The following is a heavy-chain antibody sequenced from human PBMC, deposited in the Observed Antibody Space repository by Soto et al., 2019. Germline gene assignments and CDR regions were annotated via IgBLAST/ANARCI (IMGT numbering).Heavy chain of an antibody. Sequence: EVQLVESGGGLIQPGGSLRLSCAASGFTVSSNYMTWVRQAPGKGLEWVSIIYTRGDTYYADSVKGRFTISRDKSKNALYLQMNSLRAEDTAVYYCAREFDTTGYILRYWGQGTLVTVSS. J-gene: IGHJ4*02. V-gene: IGHV3-53*01. CDR2: IYTRGDT. CDR1: GFTVSSNY. CDR3: AREFDTTGYILRY. D-gene: IGHD3-22*01.